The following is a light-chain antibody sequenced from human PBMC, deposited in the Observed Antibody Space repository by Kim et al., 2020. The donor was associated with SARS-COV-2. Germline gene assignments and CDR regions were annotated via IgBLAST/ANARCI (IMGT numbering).Light chain of an antibody. V-gene: IGKV3-20*01. CDR3: QQYNVSPWT. J-gene: IGKJ1*01. Sequence: EIVLTQSPGTLSLSPGERATLSCRASQSVSSGYLAWYQQKPGQAPRLLIYGASSRATGVPDRFSGSGSGTDFILTISRLEPEDLAVYYCQQYNVSPWTFGQGTKVEIK. CDR1: QSVSSGY. CDR2: GAS.